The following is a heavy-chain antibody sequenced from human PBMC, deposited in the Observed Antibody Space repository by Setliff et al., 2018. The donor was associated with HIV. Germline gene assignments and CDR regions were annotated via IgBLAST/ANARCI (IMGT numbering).Heavy chain of an antibody. CDR1: GDSITNDY. D-gene: IGHD3-10*01. CDR2: IYNGGIT. V-gene: IGHV4-59*12. CDR3: ARDRSNYGSGSSAYNWFDP. Sequence: PSETLSLTCTVSGDSITNDYWTWIRQPPGKGLEWVGYIYNGGITSYNPSLKSRVTISADASKNQFSLNLNSVTAADTAVYFCARDRSNYGSGSSAYNWFDPWGLGTLVTVSS. J-gene: IGHJ5*02.